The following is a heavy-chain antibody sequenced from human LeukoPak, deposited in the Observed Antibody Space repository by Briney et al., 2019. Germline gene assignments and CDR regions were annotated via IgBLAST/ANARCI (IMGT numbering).Heavy chain of an antibody. V-gene: IGHV6-1*01. Sequence: SQTLSLTCAISGDSVSSNSAAWDWIRQSPSGGLEWLGRTYYRSKWYYGYAVSVKSRITINPDTSKNQFSLQLNSVTPEDTAIYYCTRTIAGYIDYWGQGTLVTVSS. CDR2: TYYRSKWYY. J-gene: IGHJ4*02. CDR3: TRTIAGYIDY. D-gene: IGHD2-2*02. CDR1: GDSVSSNSAA.